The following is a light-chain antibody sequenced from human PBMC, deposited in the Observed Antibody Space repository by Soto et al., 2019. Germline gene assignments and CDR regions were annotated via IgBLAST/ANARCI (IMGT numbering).Light chain of an antibody. Sequence: EVLMTQSPATLSVSPGERATLSCRASQIVSSNLAWYQQKPGQAPRLLIYGASTRATDIPARFSGSGSGTEFTLTISSLQSEDFAIYYCQQYNNWPPEITFGPGTKVDIK. J-gene: IGKJ3*01. CDR1: QIVSSN. CDR3: QQYNNWPPEIT. V-gene: IGKV3-15*01. CDR2: GAS.